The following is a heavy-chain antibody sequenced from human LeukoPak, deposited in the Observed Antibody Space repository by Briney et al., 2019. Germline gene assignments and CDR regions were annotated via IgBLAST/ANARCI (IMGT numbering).Heavy chain of an antibody. D-gene: IGHD1-14*01. V-gene: IGHV3-21*01. CDR3: ARGTLNIPGEHGAFDY. Sequence: GGSLRLSCAASGFTFSSYSMTWVRQAPGKGLEWVSSISSSSNYVYYAGSVKGRFTISRDNAKNSLYLQMNSLRAEDTAVYYCARGTLNIPGEHGAFDYWGQGTLVTVSS. CDR1: GFTFSSYS. J-gene: IGHJ4*02. CDR2: ISSSSNYV.